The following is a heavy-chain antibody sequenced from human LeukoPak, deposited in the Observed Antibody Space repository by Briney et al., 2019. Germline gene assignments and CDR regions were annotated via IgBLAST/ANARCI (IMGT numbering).Heavy chain of an antibody. CDR3: ARAFNYDSSGYYRRVPGFQH. Sequence: SETLSLTCAVYGGSFSGYYWSWIRQPPGKGLDWIGEINHSGSTNYNPSLKSRVTISVDTSKNQFSLKLSSVTAADTAVYYCARAFNYDSSGYYRRVPGFQHWGQGTLVTVSS. D-gene: IGHD3-22*01. CDR1: GGSFSGYY. J-gene: IGHJ1*01. V-gene: IGHV4-34*01. CDR2: INHSGST.